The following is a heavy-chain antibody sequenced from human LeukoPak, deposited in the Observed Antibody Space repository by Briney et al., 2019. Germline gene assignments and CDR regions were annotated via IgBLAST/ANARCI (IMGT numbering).Heavy chain of an antibody. CDR1: GFTFSSYG. V-gene: IGHV3-30*02. D-gene: IGHD5-18*01. Sequence: GGSLRLSCAASGFTFSSYGMHWVRQAPGKGLEWVAFIRYDGGNKYNADSVKGRFTISRDNSKNTLYLQMNSLRAEDTALYYRAKGSIGYSHGYTDYWGQGTLVTVSS. CDR3: AKGSIGYSHGYTDY. CDR2: IRYDGGNK. J-gene: IGHJ4*02.